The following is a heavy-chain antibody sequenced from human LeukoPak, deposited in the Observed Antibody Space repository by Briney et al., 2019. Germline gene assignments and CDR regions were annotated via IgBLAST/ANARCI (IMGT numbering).Heavy chain of an antibody. Sequence: GGSLRLSCAASGFTFSNAWMSWVRQAPGKGLEWVGRIKSKTDGGTTDYAAPVKGRFTISRDDSKNTLYLQMNSLKTEDTAVYYCTTAPTGGGNGPGGYWGQGTLVTVSS. V-gene: IGHV3-15*01. CDR1: GFTFSNAW. CDR3: TTAPTGGGNGPGGY. D-gene: IGHD4-23*01. J-gene: IGHJ4*02. CDR2: IKSKTDGGTT.